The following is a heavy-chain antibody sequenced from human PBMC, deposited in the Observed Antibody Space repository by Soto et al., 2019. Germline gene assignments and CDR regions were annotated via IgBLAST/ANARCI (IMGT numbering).Heavy chain of an antibody. J-gene: IGHJ4*02. CDR2: IYASGTT. CDR1: GASISNYY. V-gene: IGHV4-4*07. CDR3: ARESRSELGTVEY. Sequence: QVRLQESGPGLVKPSETLSLTCTVSGASISNYYWSWIRQPAGKGLECLGRIYASGTTTYTPSLRSRVTMSVVTSKNLFSLNLNSVTAADTAVYYCARESRSELGTVEYWGQGTLVTVSS. D-gene: IGHD1-1*01.